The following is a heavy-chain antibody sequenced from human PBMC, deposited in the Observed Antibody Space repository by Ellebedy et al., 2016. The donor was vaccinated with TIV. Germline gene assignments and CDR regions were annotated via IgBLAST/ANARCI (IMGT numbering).Heavy chain of an antibody. CDR2: IYPDGTST. D-gene: IGHD3-3*01. CDR1: GFTLSSYW. CDR3: VRGGYYSHDAFDV. V-gene: IGHV3-74*01. Sequence: GGSLRLSCAASGFTLSSYWMHWVRQAPGKGLVWVSRIYPDGTSTSHADSVKGRFTISRENAKSTMYLQMDSLRGEDTAVYYCVRGGYYSHDAFDVWGQGTMVTVSS. J-gene: IGHJ3*01.